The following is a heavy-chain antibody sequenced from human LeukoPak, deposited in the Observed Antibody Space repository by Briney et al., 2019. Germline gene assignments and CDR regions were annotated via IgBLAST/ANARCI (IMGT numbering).Heavy chain of an antibody. V-gene: IGHV3-23*01. D-gene: IGHD3-10*01. CDR2: ISGSGGST. CDR1: GFTFSHFA. J-gene: IGHJ4*02. Sequence: GGSLRLSCAASGFTFSHFAMSWVRQAPGKGLEWVSGISGSGGSTYYADSVKGRFTISRDNSKNTLYLQMNSLRAEDTAVYYCAKDLSGLSETDWGQGTLVTVSS. CDR3: AKDLSGLSETD.